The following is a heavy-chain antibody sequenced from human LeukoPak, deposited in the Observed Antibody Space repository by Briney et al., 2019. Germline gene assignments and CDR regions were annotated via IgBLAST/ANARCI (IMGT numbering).Heavy chain of an antibody. CDR2: FDPEDGET. D-gene: IGHD6-6*01. Sequence: ASVKVSCKVSGYTLTELSMHRVRQAPGKGLEWMGGFDPEDGETIYAQKSQGRVTMTEDTSTDTAYMELSSLRSEDTAVYYCATEDYSSSSLRWFDPWGQGTLVTGSS. CDR3: ATEDYSSSSLRWFDP. CDR1: GYTLTELS. J-gene: IGHJ5*02. V-gene: IGHV1-24*01.